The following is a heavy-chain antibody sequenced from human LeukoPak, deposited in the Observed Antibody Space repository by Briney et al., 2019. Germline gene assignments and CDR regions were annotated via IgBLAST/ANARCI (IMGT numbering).Heavy chain of an antibody. CDR1: GGSISSSSYY. Sequence: PSETLSLTCTVSGGSISSSSYYWGWIRQPPGKGLEWIGSIYYSGSTYYNPSLKSRVTISVDTSKNQFSLKLSSVTAADTAVYHCASSVVPAAIVDYWGQGTLVTVSS. D-gene: IGHD2-2*01. CDR3: ASSVVPAAIVDY. V-gene: IGHV4-39*01. J-gene: IGHJ4*02. CDR2: IYYSGST.